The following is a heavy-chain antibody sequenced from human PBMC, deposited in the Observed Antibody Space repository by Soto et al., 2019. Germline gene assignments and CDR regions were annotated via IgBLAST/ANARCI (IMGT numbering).Heavy chain of an antibody. CDR3: ATPGGGYCSSTSCPIRY. V-gene: IGHV4-31*03. Sequence: SETLSLTCTFSGCSISSGGYYWSWIRQHPGKGLEWIGYIYYTGSTYYNPSLKSRAKISVDTSKNQFSLKLSSVTAADTAVYYCATPGGGYCSSTSCPIRYWGQGTLVTVSS. CDR1: GCSISSGGYY. J-gene: IGHJ4*01. CDR2: IYYTGST. D-gene: IGHD2-2*01.